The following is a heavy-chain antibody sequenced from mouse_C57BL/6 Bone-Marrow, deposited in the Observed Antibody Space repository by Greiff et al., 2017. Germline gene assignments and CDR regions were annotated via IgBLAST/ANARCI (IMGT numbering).Heavy chain of an antibody. CDR1: GYTFTDYY. J-gene: IGHJ3*01. V-gene: IGHV1-19*01. CDR2: INPYNGGT. Sequence: VQLQQSGPVLVKPGASVKMSCKASGYTFTDYYMNWVKQSHGKSLEWIGVINPYNGGTSYNQKFKGKATLTVDKSSSTAYMELNSLTSEDSAVYYCERETAAWFAYWGQGTLVTVSA. CDR3: ERETAAWFAY.